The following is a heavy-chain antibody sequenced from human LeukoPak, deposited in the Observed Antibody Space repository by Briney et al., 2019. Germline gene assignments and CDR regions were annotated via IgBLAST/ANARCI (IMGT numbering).Heavy chain of an antibody. CDR3: AKGAYSTTWTFDY. D-gene: IGHD2/OR15-2a*01. CDR2: MTDSTT. Sequence: GGSLRLSCAASGFTFNSYAMSWVRQAPGKGLEWVSAMTDSTTYYADSVKGRFTISRDNSKNTLYLQMNSLRAEDTAVYYCAKGAYSTTWTFDYWGQGTLVTVSS. J-gene: IGHJ4*02. V-gene: IGHV3-23*01. CDR1: GFTFNSYA.